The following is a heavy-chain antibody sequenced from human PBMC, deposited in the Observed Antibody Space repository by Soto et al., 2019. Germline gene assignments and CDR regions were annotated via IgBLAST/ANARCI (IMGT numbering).Heavy chain of an antibody. Sequence: AASVKVSCKASGYTFTSYGIIWVRQAPGQGLEWMGYISPNSGATTYAQNLQGRLTLTTDTSTSTAYMELRSLSSDDTAIYYCAFLRDYDILTGPTNWFDPWGQGTLVTVSS. V-gene: IGHV1-18*01. J-gene: IGHJ5*02. CDR2: ISPNSGAT. D-gene: IGHD3-9*01. CDR3: AFLRDYDILTGPTNWFDP. CDR1: GYTFTSYG.